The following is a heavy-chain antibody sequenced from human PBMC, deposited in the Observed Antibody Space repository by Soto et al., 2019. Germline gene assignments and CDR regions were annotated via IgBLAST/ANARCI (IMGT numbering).Heavy chain of an antibody. CDR3: VKVGSFYVPRSPFDP. J-gene: IGHJ5*02. D-gene: IGHD1-26*01. Sequence: EVQVLESGGGLVQPGGSLRLSCAASGFTFSNYAMNWVRQAPGKGLEWVSGISGNSGFTYYTDSVKGRFTISRDNSKNTLFLQMNDLRDEDTAIYYCVKVGSFYVPRSPFDPWGRGIVVTVSS. CDR1: GFTFSNYA. CDR2: ISGNSGFT. V-gene: IGHV3-23*01.